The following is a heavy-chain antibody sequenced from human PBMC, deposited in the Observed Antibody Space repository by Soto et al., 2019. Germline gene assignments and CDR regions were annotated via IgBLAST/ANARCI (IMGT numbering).Heavy chain of an antibody. CDR2: IYWDDDK. D-gene: IGHD6-19*01. CDR3: AHIVVAGLGYYFDY. Sequence: QITLKESGPTLVKPTQTLTLTCTFSGFSLSSTRMAVGWIRQPPGKPLEWLALIYWDDDKRYSPFLKSRLTITKDTSKSQVVLTMSDMDPVDTARYYCAHIVVAGLGYYFDYWGQGTLVTVSS. V-gene: IGHV2-5*02. CDR1: GFSLSSTRMA. J-gene: IGHJ4*02.